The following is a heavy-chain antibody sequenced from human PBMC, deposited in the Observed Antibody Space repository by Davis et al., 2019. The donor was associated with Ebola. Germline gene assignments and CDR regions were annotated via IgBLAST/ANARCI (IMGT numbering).Heavy chain of an antibody. V-gene: IGHV3-73*01. J-gene: IGHJ6*02. CDR1: GFTFSGSA. CDR3: ARAPGPYYYYGMDV. CDR2: IRSKANSYAT. Sequence: GESLKISCAASGFTFSGSAMHWVRQASGKGLEWVGRIRSKANSYATAYAASVKGRFTISRDDSKNTAYLQMNSLRAEDTAVYYCARAPGPYYYYGMDVWGQGTTVTVSS.